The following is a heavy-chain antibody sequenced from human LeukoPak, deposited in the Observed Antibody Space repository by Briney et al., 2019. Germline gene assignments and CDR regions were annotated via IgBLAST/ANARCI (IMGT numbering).Heavy chain of an antibody. D-gene: IGHD3-22*01. J-gene: IGHJ6*03. CDR2: ISSSSSYI. CDR1: GFTFSSYE. V-gene: IGHV3-21*01. CDR3: ARTYYYDSSGYYANYYYYYMDV. Sequence: GGSLRLSCAASGFTFSSYEMNWVRQAPGKGLEWVSSISSSSSYIYYADSVKGRFTISRDNAKNSLYLQMNSLRAEDTAVYYCARTYYYDSSGYYANYYYYYMDVWGKGTTVTVSS.